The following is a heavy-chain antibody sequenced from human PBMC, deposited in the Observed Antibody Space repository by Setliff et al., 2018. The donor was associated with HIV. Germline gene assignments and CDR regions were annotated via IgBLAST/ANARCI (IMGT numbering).Heavy chain of an antibody. V-gene: IGHV4-34*01. CDR2: INHGGST. CDR3: ASDYSSRHDAFDI. D-gene: IGHD6-13*01. CDR1: GGSFSGYY. J-gene: IGHJ3*02. Sequence: SETLSLTCAVYGGSFSGYYRSWIRQSPGKGLEWIGKINHGGSTNYSPSLKSRVTMSIDTSKNQFSLKLSSVTAADTAVYYCASDYSSRHDAFDIWGQGTVVTVSS.